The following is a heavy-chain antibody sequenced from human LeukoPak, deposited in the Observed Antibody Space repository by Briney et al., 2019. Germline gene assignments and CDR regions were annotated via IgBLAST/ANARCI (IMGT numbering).Heavy chain of an antibody. V-gene: IGHV1-2*06. D-gene: IGHD5-18*01. Sequence: ASVKVSCKASGHTFTGYYMHWVRQAPGQGLEWMGRINPNSGGTNYAQKFQGRVTMTRDTSISTAYMELSRLRSDDTAVCYCARVPAPARYSYDPIDYWGQGTLVTVSS. J-gene: IGHJ4*02. CDR1: GHTFTGYY. CDR2: INPNSGGT. CDR3: ARVPAPARYSYDPIDY.